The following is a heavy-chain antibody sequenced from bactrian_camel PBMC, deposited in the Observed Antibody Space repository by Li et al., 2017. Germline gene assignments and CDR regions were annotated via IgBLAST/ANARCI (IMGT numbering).Heavy chain of an antibody. J-gene: IGHJ4*01. D-gene: IGHD6*01. CDR2: INSGGGST. CDR1: GFTFSNYA. V-gene: IGHV3S31*01. Sequence: VQLVESGGGLVQPGGSLRLSCAASGFTFSNYAMSWVRQAPGKGLEWVSAINSGGGSTYYGDSVKGRFTISRDNAKNTLYLQMNSLKTEDTAVYYSAAPVAGSWGLVLGYAYWGQGTQVTVS. CDR3: AAPVAGSWGLVLGYAY.